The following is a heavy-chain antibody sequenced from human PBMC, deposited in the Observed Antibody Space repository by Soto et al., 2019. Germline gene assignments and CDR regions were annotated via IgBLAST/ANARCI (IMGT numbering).Heavy chain of an antibody. J-gene: IGHJ4*02. V-gene: IGHV1-69*12. Sequence: QVQLVQSGAEVKKPGSSVKVSCKASGGTFSSYAISWVRQAPGKGLEWMGGIIPIFGTANYAQKFQGRVTITADESTSTAYMELSSLRSEDTAVYYCASDGGDCTNGVCGVPNDYWGQGTLVTVSS. CDR3: ASDGGDCTNGVCGVPNDY. CDR2: IIPIFGTA. D-gene: IGHD2-8*01. CDR1: GGTFSSYA.